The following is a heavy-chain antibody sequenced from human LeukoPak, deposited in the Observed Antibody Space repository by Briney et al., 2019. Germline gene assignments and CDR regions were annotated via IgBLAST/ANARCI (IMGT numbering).Heavy chain of an antibody. Sequence: ASVKVSCKASGYTFTSYDVNWVRQATGQGLEWMGWMNPNSGNTGYAQKFQGRVTMTRNTSISTAYMELSSLRSEDTAVYYCARDLDSSSPGDYYMDVWGKGTTVTVSS. CDR1: GYTFTSYD. D-gene: IGHD6-13*01. J-gene: IGHJ6*03. CDR3: ARDLDSSSPGDYYMDV. V-gene: IGHV1-8*01. CDR2: MNPNSGNT.